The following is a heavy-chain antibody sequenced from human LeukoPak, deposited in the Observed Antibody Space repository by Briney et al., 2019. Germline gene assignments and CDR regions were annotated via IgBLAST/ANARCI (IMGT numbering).Heavy chain of an antibody. J-gene: IGHJ5*02. Sequence: GGSLRLSCAASGFTFSSYGMSWVRQAPGKGLEWVSAISGSGGSTYYADSVKGRFTISRDNSKNTLYLQMNSLRAEDTAVYYCAKGADYYDSSGYTNWFDPWGQGTLVTVSS. D-gene: IGHD3-22*01. V-gene: IGHV3-23*01. CDR1: GFTFSSYG. CDR2: ISGSGGST. CDR3: AKGADYYDSSGYTNWFDP.